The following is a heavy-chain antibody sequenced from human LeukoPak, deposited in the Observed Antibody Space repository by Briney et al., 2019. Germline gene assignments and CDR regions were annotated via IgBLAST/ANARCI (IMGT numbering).Heavy chain of an antibody. D-gene: IGHD3-22*01. Sequence: SETLSLTCTVSGDSVNSDYWSWIRQPAGKGLEWIARIYTSGSTNYNPSLKSRVTISGDTSKNQFSLRLSSVTAADTAVYYCARASYSYDINGWVPFDYWGQGTLVTVSS. CDR1: GDSVNSDY. V-gene: IGHV4-4*07. CDR2: IYTSGST. J-gene: IGHJ4*02. CDR3: ARASYSYDINGWVPFDY.